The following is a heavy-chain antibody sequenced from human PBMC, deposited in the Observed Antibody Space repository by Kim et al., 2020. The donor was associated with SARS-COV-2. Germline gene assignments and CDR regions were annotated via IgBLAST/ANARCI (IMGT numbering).Heavy chain of an antibody. CDR3: ARAEAGRYAFDI. V-gene: IGHV3-66*02. Sequence: GGSLRLSCAASGFTVSSNYMSWVRQAPGKGLEWVSVIYSGGSTYYADSVKGRFTISRDNSKNTLYLQMNSLRAEDTAVYYCARAEAGRYAFDIWGQGTMVTVSS. J-gene: IGHJ3*02. CDR2: IYSGGST. CDR1: GFTVSSNY. D-gene: IGHD6-13*01.